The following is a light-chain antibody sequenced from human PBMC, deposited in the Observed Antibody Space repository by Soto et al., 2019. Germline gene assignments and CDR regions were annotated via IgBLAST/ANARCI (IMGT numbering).Light chain of an antibody. CDR1: QSVSNNY. CDR2: GAS. V-gene: IGKV3-20*01. Sequence: ETVLTQSPCTLSLSPGGRAPLSCTASQSVSNNYLAWYQQKPGQAPRLLIYGASNRATGIPDRFSGSGGGTDFTLTISSVQSEDFAVYFCQQYKNWPLFGQGTRLEI. J-gene: IGKJ5*01. CDR3: QQYKNWPL.